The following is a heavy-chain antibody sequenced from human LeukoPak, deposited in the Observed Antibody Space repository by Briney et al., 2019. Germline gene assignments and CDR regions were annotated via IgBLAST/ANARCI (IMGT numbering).Heavy chain of an antibody. J-gene: IGHJ4*02. D-gene: IGHD4/OR15-4a*01. Sequence: GGSLRLSCAASGFTFSSYSMNWVRQAPGKGLEWVSSISSTGSYIYYADSVKGRFTISRDNAKNSLYLQMNSLRAEDTAVYYCARDPNMVVSYLFDYWGQGTLVTVSS. CDR3: ARDPNMVVSYLFDY. CDR2: ISSTGSYI. V-gene: IGHV3-21*01. CDR1: GFTFSSYS.